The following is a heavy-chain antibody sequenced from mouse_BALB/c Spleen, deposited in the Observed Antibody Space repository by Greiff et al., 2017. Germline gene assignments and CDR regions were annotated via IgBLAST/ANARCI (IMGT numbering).Heavy chain of an antibody. CDR1: GYTFSSYW. J-gene: IGHJ4*01. V-gene: IGHV1-9*01. CDR2: ILPGSGST. Sequence: QVQLQQSGAELMKPGASVKISCKATGYTFSSYWIEWVKQRPGHGLEWIGEILPGSGSTNYNEKFKGKATFTADTSSNTAYMQLSSLTSEDSAVYYCARRIYYYGSSYAMDYWGQGTSVTVSS. D-gene: IGHD1-1*01. CDR3: ARRIYYYGSSYAMDY.